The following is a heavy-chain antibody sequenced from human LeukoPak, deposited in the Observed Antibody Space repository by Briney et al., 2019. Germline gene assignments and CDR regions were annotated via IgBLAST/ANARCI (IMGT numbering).Heavy chain of an antibody. V-gene: IGHV3-7*01. CDR3: ARVVGYSSSPPFHY. D-gene: IGHD6-6*01. Sequence: GGSLRLSCAASGFTFSSYWMSWVRQAPGKGLEWVANIKQDGSEKYYVDSVKGRFTISRDNAKNSLYLQMNSLRAEDTAVYYCARVVGYSSSPPFHYWGQGTLVAVSS. CDR2: IKQDGSEK. CDR1: GFTFSSYW. J-gene: IGHJ4*02.